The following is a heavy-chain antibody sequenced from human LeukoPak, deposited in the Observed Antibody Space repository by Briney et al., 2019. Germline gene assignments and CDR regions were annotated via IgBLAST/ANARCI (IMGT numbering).Heavy chain of an antibody. J-gene: IGHJ4*02. Sequence: ASVKISCKVSGYTFTDHFMHWIKQAPGKGLEWVGRLDPEDGETLYAEKFQGRVTITADTSTDTAYMELSSLIPDDTAMYHCVTCTRLDSCIALKFDHWGLGTLVTVSS. CDR1: GYTFTDHF. CDR3: VTCTRLDSCIALKFDH. D-gene: IGHD6-13*01. CDR2: LDPEDGET. V-gene: IGHV1-69-2*01.